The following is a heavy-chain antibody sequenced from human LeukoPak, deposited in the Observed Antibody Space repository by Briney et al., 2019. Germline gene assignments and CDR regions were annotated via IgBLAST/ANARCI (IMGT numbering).Heavy chain of an antibody. D-gene: IGHD3-10*01. V-gene: IGHV4-4*02. Sequence: SETLALTCAVSGGSISSSNWWSWVRQPPGKGLEWIGEVHHSVVTNYNPSLKSPVPISADRSNNLFSLSLNSLTAADTAVFYCARGEEYGSGTVHFDYWGQGILVTVSS. J-gene: IGHJ4*02. CDR3: ARGEEYGSGTVHFDY. CDR1: GGSISSSNW. CDR2: VHHSVVT.